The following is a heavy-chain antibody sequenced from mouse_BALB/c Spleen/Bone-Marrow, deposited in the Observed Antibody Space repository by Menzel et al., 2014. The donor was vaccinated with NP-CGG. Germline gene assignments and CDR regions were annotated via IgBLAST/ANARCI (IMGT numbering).Heavy chain of an antibody. J-gene: IGHJ2*01. CDR2: IDPENGII. V-gene: IGHV14-3*02. CDR3: TRRGFDF. Sequence: DVHLVESGAELVKPGASVKLSCTASGFNIKDTYIHWVKRRPEQGLEWIGRIDPENGIIKYDPKFQVKATITADTSSNTAYLQLSSLTSEDTAVYYCTRRGFDFWGQGTTLTVSS. CDR1: GFNIKDTY.